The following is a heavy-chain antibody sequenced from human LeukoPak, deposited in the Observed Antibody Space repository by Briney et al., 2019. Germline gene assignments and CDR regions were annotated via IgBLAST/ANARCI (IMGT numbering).Heavy chain of an antibody. CDR1: GFTVSGNY. V-gene: IGHV3-66*01. CDR2: IYSGGST. CDR3: ARYRYHSSSSYFDY. J-gene: IGHJ4*02. D-gene: IGHD6-6*01. Sequence: GGSLRLSCAASGFTVSGNYMSWVRQAPGKGLEWVSVIYSGGSTYYADSVKGRFTISRDSSKNTLYLQMNSLRAEDTAVYYCARYRYHSSSSYFDYWGQGTLVTVSS.